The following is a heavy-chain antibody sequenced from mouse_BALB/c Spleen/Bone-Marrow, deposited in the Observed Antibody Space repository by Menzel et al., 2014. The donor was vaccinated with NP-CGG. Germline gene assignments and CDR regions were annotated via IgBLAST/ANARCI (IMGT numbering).Heavy chain of an antibody. CDR2: INPGSGGI. D-gene: IGHD4-1*01. CDR1: GYAFTNYL. J-gene: IGHJ3*01. V-gene: IGHV1-54*01. CDR3: ARELGRGFAY. Sequence: VQLQQSGAELVRPGISVTVSCKASGYAFTNYLIEWVKQRPGQGLEWIGVINPGSGGINYNEKFRVKATLTADKSSSIVYMQLSSLTSDDSAVYFCARELGRGFAYWGQGTLVTVSA.